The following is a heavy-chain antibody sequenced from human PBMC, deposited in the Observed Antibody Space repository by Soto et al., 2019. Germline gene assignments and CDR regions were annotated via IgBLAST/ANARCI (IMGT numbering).Heavy chain of an antibody. CDR1: GGSISSGCYD. V-gene: IGHV4-31*03. D-gene: IGHD3-10*01. Sequence: TLSLTCTVYGGSISSGCYDWSWFRKHPGKGPEWIWYIYYSGATYYSLSLKSRATVSVATSDTPCSPKRGAVTAADTAGYYCAEKSSGSFHSPFDYSGQGALVTVSS. J-gene: IGHJ4*02. CDR3: AEKSSGSFHSPFDY. CDR2: IYYSGAT.